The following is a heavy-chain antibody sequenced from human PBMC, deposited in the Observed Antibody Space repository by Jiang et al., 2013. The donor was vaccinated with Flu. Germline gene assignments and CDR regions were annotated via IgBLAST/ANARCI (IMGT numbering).Heavy chain of an antibody. CDR1: GGTFSSYA. V-gene: IGHV1-69*01. CDR2: IIPIFGTA. J-gene: IGHJ4*02. CDR3: ARGPPEMATIAGYFDY. D-gene: IGHD5-24*01. Sequence: SGAEVKKPGSSVKVSCKASGGTFSSYAISWVRQAPGQGLEWMGEIIPIFGTANYAQKFQGRVTITADESTSTAYMELSSLRSEDTAVYYCARGPPEMATIAGYFDYWGQGTLVTVSS.